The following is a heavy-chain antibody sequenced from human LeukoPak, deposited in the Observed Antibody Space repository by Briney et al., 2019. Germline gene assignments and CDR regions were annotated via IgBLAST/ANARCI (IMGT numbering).Heavy chain of an antibody. CDR1: GFTFSDYF. CDR3: ATSRVFDF. V-gene: IGHV3-11*04. CDR2: INSDGNNI. J-gene: IGHJ4*02. Sequence: GGSLRLSCVTSGFTFSDYFMNWIRQAPGKGPEWLSFINSDGNNIYYRDSVKSRFTISRDNAKKTLYLEMNSLSVDDTAIYYCATSRVFDFWGQGTLVAVSS.